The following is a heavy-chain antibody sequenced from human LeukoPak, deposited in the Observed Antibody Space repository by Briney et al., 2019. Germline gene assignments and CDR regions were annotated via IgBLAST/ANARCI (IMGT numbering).Heavy chain of an antibody. CDR3: ARESTVDY. D-gene: IGHD4-17*01. CDR1: GFTFSSYT. Sequence: GGSLRLSREGSGFTFSSYTMSWVRQAPGKGLEWVSSITSSSTYIYYTDSVKGRFTISRDNAKNSLYLQMNSLRAEDTAIYYCARESTVDYWGRGTLVTVSS. J-gene: IGHJ4*02. V-gene: IGHV3-21*01. CDR2: ITSSSTYI.